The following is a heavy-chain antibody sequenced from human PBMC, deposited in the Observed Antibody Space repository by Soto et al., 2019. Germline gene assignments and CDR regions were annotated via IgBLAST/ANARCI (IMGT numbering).Heavy chain of an antibody. CDR3: ARAYSGYDSGYYYYYMDV. Sequence: ASVKVSCKASGYTFTGYYMHWVRQAPGQGLEWMGWINPNSGGTNYAQKFQGWVTMTRDTSISTAYMELSRLRSDDTAVYYCARAYSGYDSGYYYYYMDVWGKGTTVTVSS. D-gene: IGHD5-12*01. CDR2: INPNSGGT. V-gene: IGHV1-2*04. J-gene: IGHJ6*03. CDR1: GYTFTGYY.